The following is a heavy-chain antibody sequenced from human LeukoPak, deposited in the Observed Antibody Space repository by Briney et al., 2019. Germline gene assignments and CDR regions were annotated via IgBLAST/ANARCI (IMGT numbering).Heavy chain of an antibody. CDR2: VNPNSGGT. CDR3: ARGPRYCSGGSCSWFDY. J-gene: IGHJ4*02. Sequence: ASVKVSCKASGYTFTGYYMHWVRQAPGHGLEWMGWVNPNSGGTNYAQKFQGRVTMSRDTSISTAYMELSRLRSDDTAVYYCARGPRYCSGGSCSWFDYWGQGTLVTVSS. V-gene: IGHV1-2*02. CDR1: GYTFTGYY. D-gene: IGHD2-15*01.